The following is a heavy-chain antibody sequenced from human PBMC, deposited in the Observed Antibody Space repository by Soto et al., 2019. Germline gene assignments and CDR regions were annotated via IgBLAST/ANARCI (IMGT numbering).Heavy chain of an antibody. CDR3: ARDGDSADYGY. D-gene: IGHD2-21*02. CDR2: IIPMFPTT. Sequence: SVKVSCKASGDTFGRNAIHWVRQAPGQGLEWMGGIIPMFPTTNYAQKFKGRLTINADKSTSTAYMEMTSLRSEDTAVYYCARDGDSADYGYWGQGTLVTVSS. V-gene: IGHV1-69*06. CDR1: GDTFGRNA. J-gene: IGHJ4*02.